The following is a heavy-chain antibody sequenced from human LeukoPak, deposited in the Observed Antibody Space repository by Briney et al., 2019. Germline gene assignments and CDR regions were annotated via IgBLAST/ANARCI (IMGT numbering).Heavy chain of an antibody. CDR1: GFTFSDYG. CDR3: VRDGDSSSRNFDY. V-gene: IGHV3-33*01. Sequence: GGSLRLSCAASGFTFSDYGMHWVRQAPGKGLEWVAFVLPDGRSKYYVDSVKGRFAISRDDSKNTVDLEMNSLRVEDTAVYYCVRDGDSSSRNFDYWGQGSLVTVSS. D-gene: IGHD6-13*01. J-gene: IGHJ4*02. CDR2: VLPDGRSK.